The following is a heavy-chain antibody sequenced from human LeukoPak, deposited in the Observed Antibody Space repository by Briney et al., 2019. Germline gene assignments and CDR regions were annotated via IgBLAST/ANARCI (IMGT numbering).Heavy chain of an antibody. CDR2: IHTSGNT. CDR3: AREKNQLGFDP. J-gene: IGHJ5*02. V-gene: IGHV4-4*07. D-gene: IGHD6-13*01. CDR1: GGSISSYF. Sequence: SETLSLTCTVSGGSISSYFWSWIRQPAGKGLEWIGRIHTSGNTNYNPSLKSRVTMTVDTSKNQFSLNLTSVTAADTAEYYYAREKNQLGFDPWGQGTLVTVSS.